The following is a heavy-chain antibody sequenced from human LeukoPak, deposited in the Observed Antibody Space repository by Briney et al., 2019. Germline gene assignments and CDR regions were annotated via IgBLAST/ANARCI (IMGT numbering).Heavy chain of an antibody. V-gene: IGHV3-21*01. J-gene: IGHJ4*02. CDR2: ISSSSSYI. CDR1: GFTFSSYS. D-gene: IGHD4-23*01. CDR3: ARRVSADYGGKSVYFDY. Sequence: GGSLRLSCAASGFTFSSYSMNWVRQAPGKGLEWVSSISSSSSYIYYADSVKGRFTISRDNAKNSLYLQMNSLRAEDTAVYYCARRVSADYGGKSVYFDYWGQGTLVTVSS.